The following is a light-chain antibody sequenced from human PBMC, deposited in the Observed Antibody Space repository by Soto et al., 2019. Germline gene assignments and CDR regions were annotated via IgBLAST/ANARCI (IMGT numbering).Light chain of an antibody. Sequence: EIVLTQFPGTLSLSPGERATLSCRASQNVGSRYLAWYQQRPGQAPRLLIYDASYRATGIPARFSGSGSGTDFTLTISSLQPEDFATYYCLQDYNFPRTFGQGTKVDIK. CDR1: QNVGSRY. V-gene: IGKV3D-7*01. CDR3: LQDYNFPRT. J-gene: IGKJ1*01. CDR2: DAS.